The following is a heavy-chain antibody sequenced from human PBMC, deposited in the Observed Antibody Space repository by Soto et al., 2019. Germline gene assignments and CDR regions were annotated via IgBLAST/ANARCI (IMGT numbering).Heavy chain of an antibody. CDR2: IYYSGST. CDR3: ARGEHSYGIAY. V-gene: IGHV4-31*03. Sequence: TSETLSLTCTVSGGSISSGGYYWSWIRQHPGKGLEWIGYIYYSGSTYYNPSLKSRVTISVDTSKNQFSLKLSSVTAADTAVYYCARGEHSYGIAYWGQGTLVTVSS. CDR1: GGSISSGGYY. J-gene: IGHJ4*02. D-gene: IGHD5-18*01.